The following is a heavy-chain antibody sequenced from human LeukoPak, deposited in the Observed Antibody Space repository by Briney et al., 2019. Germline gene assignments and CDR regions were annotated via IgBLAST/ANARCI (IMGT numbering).Heavy chain of an antibody. Sequence: GGSLRLSCAASGFTFSSYAMHWVRQAPGKGLEWVAVISYDGSNKYYADSVKGRFTISRDNSKNTLYLQMNSLGAEDTAVYYCARAQGYYYDSSGYYSTHYFDYWGQGTLVTVSS. D-gene: IGHD3-22*01. CDR1: GFTFSSYA. CDR3: ARAQGYYYDSSGYYSTHYFDY. J-gene: IGHJ4*02. CDR2: ISYDGSNK. V-gene: IGHV3-30*04.